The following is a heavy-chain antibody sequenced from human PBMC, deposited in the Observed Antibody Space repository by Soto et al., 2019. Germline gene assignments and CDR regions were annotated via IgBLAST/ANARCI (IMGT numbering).Heavy chain of an antibody. CDR1: GGSFNTYA. CDR2: IIPAFGGV. Sequence: QVQLVKPGAEVKKPGSSVRVSCKASGGSFNTYAISWVRQAPGLGLEWMGGIIPAFGGVTYAQKFQGSVTITADDSTSTGYMELSRVRSDDTAIYYCADLSLGYCITTNCPPYYWGQGTLVTVSS. V-gene: IGHV1-69*12. CDR3: ADLSLGYCITTNCPPYY. J-gene: IGHJ4*02. D-gene: IGHD2-2*01.